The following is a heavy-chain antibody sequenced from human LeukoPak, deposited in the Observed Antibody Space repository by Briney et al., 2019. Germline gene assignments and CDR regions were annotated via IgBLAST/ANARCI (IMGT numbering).Heavy chain of an antibody. Sequence: ASVKVSCKASGYTFTSYDINWVRQAPGQGLEWMGWMNPNSGNTGYAQKFQGRVTMTRNTSISTAYMELSSLRSEDTAVYYCARRRSSGWLYYYYYMDVWGKGTTVTISS. CDR1: GYTFTSYD. D-gene: IGHD6-19*01. CDR2: MNPNSGNT. J-gene: IGHJ6*03. CDR3: ARRRSSGWLYYYYYMDV. V-gene: IGHV1-8*01.